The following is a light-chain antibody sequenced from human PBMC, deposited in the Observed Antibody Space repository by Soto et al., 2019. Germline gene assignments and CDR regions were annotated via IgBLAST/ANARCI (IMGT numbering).Light chain of an antibody. CDR3: FSHSGFNTPDG. J-gene: IGLJ1*01. CDR2: DDI. V-gene: IGLV2-23*01. Sequence: QSVLTQPASVSGSPGQSITISCTGITDDIRSYKLVSWYQQYPGKAPKLIIYDDIKRPSCVSSRFSGSKSGTTASLTISRLQAEYKADYLCFSHSGFNTPDGFASWTKVTVL. CDR1: TDDIRSYKL.